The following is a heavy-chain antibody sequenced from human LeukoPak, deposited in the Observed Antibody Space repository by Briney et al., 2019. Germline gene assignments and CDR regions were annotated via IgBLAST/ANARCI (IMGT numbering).Heavy chain of an antibody. CDR1: GFTFSSYG. D-gene: IGHD3-22*01. Sequence: HPGGSLRLSCAASGFTFSSYGMSWVRQAPGKGLEWVSAIGGSGGSTYFADSVKGRFTISRDNSKNTLYLQMNSLRAEDTAVYYCAKRDDSSGYYLRYFDYWGQGTLVTVSS. CDR2: IGGSGGST. CDR3: AKRDDSSGYYLRYFDY. J-gene: IGHJ4*02. V-gene: IGHV3-23*01.